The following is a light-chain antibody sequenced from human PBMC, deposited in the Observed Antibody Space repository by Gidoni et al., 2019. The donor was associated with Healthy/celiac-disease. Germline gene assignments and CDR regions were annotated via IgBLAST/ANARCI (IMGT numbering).Light chain of an antibody. J-gene: IGKJ5*01. Sequence: DIQMTQSPSTLSASVGDRVTITCRASQSISSWLAWYQQKPGKAPKLLIYKASSLESGVPSRFSGSVSGTEFTLTISSLQPDDFATYSCQQYNSYLITFGQGTRLEIK. CDR2: KAS. V-gene: IGKV1-5*03. CDR1: QSISSW. CDR3: QQYNSYLIT.